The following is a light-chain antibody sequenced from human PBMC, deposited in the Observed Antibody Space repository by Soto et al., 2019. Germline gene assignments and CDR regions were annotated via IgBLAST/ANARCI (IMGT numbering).Light chain of an antibody. J-gene: IGKJ1*01. V-gene: IGKV3-20*01. Sequence: EIVLTQSPATLSLSPGERATLSCRASQSVSSSYAAWYQQKPGQAPSLLIDGASSRATGIPDRFSGSESGTDFPPTISRLPTEYFVVYYCQQYDSSPWTFGQGTKVEIK. CDR1: QSVSSSY. CDR3: QQYDSSPWT. CDR2: GAS.